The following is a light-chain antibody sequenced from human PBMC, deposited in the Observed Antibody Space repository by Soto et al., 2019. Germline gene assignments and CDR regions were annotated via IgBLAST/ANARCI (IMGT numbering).Light chain of an antibody. J-gene: IGKJ1*01. CDR2: AAS. V-gene: IGKV1-39*01. CDR1: QTVTSY. Sequence: DVQMTQSPSSLSASVGDSLTLTCRASQTVTSYLNWYQQKPGKAPKLLIYAASTLQSGVPSGFSGSGSGTEFTLTIISLQPEDFATYYCQQSYRFPKTFGRGTKVDIK. CDR3: QQSYRFPKT.